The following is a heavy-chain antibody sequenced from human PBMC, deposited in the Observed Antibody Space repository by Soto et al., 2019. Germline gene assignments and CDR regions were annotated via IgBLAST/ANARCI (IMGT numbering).Heavy chain of an antibody. Sequence: PSETLSLTCSVSRGSIRSYYWSWVRQPPGKGLEWIGFIHRTGSTKCNPSLESRVTISVDTSQNQLSLRLSSVTAEDTAVYYCARESAGSGKNNWFDPWGQVILVTVSS. V-gene: IGHV4-59*01. CDR3: ARESAGSGKNNWFDP. CDR1: RGSIRSYY. J-gene: IGHJ5*02. CDR2: IHRTGST. D-gene: IGHD3-10*01.